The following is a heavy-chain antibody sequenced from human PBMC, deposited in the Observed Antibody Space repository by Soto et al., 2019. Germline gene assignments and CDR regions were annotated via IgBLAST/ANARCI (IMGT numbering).Heavy chain of an antibody. J-gene: IGHJ4*02. V-gene: IGHV3-23*01. CDR3: AQAPIRVRASFNYFAF. Sequence: GGSLRLSCVVSGFIPSSYAMSWVRQAPGKGLEWVSGISGSGGATSYADSVKGRFTISRDNSKNTLYLQMNSLSAEDTAIYYCAQAPIRVRASFNYFAFWGQVALVTVTS. CDR2: ISGSGGAT. CDR1: GFIPSSYA. D-gene: IGHD1-26*01.